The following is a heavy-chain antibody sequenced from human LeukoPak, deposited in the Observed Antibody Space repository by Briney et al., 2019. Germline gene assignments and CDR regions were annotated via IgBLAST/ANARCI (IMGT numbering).Heavy chain of an antibody. Sequence: PSETLSLTCTVSGGSISSSPYYWVWIRQPPGKGLEWIGTIYYSGSTYYNPSLKSRVTISADTSKNQISLKLTSVTAADTAVYYCARNSSSSWGYYSMDVWGKGTTVTVSS. CDR3: ARNSSSSWGYYSMDV. D-gene: IGHD6-13*01. CDR2: IYYSGST. CDR1: GGSISSSPYY. V-gene: IGHV4-39*07. J-gene: IGHJ6*03.